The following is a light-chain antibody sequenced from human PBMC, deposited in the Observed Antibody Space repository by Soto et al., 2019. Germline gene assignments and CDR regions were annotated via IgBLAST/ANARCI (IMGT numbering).Light chain of an antibody. V-gene: IGLV2-14*01. Sequence: QSVLTQPASVSGSPGQSITISCTGTSSDVGRYNYVSWFQQHPGKAPKLMIYEVSNRPSGVSNRFSGSKSGNTASLTISGPQAEDEAHYYCSSYTTSSTLLFGGGTKLTVL. J-gene: IGLJ2*01. CDR1: SSDVGRYNY. CDR3: SSYTTSSTLL. CDR2: EVS.